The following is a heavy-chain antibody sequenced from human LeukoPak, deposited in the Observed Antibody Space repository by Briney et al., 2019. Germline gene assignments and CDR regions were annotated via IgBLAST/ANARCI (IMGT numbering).Heavy chain of an antibody. CDR2: IYYSGST. CDR3: ARHILGITMIVVVIPNWFDP. J-gene: IGHJ5*02. D-gene: IGHD3-22*01. Sequence: SETLSLTCTVSGGSISSSSYYWGWIRQPPGKGLEWIGSIYYSGSTYYNPSLKSRVTISVDTSKNQFSLKLSSVTAADTAVYYCARHILGITMIVVVIPNWFDPWGQGTLVTVSS. CDR1: GGSISSSSYY. V-gene: IGHV4-39*01.